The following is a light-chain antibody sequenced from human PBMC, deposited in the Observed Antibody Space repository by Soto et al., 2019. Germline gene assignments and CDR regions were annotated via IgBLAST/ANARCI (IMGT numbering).Light chain of an antibody. Sequence: QSALTQPASVSRSPGQSITISCTGTSSDVGAYNYVSWFQQHSGKAPKLMIYEVSNRPSGLSNRFSGSKSGNTASLTISGLQAEDEADYYCSSFTSGNTWVFGGGTKLTVL. CDR1: SSDVGAYNY. CDR3: SSFTSGNTWV. CDR2: EVS. J-gene: IGLJ3*02. V-gene: IGLV2-14*01.